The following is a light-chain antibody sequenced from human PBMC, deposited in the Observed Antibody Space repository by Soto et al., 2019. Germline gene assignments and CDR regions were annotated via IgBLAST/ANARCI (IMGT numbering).Light chain of an antibody. CDR2: DAS. J-gene: IGKJ4*01. V-gene: IGKV3-11*01. Sequence: EIVLTQSPATLSLSPGERDTHSCRASQSVSSYLAWYQQKPGQAPRLLIYDASKRATGIPARFSGSGFGTDYTLTISSLEPEDFAVYYCQQRSSWLTFGGGTKVDIK. CDR3: QQRSSWLT. CDR1: QSVSSY.